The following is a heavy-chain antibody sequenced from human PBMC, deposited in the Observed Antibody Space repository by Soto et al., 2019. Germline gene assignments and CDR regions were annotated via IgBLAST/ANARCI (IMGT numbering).Heavy chain of an antibody. CDR2: ISGSGDST. D-gene: IGHD4-17*01. CDR3: AKPTRLANGAWHEAH. V-gene: IGHV3-23*01. J-gene: IGHJ4*02. Sequence: EVQVLESGGGLVQPGGSLRLSCVVSGVTFDNYGMSWVRQAPGKGLEWVSAISGSGDSTYYADSVKGRFTISRDNSKNTLFLQMNSLRVEDTAVYYCAKPTRLANGAWHEAHWGQGTLVTVSS. CDR1: GVTFDNYG.